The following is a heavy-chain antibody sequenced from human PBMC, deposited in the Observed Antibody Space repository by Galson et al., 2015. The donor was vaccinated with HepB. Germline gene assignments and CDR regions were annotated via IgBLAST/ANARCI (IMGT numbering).Heavy chain of an antibody. CDR2: IYYSGST. V-gene: IGHV4-39*01. J-gene: IGHJ4*02. Sequence: SETLSLTCTVSGGSISSSSYYWGWIRQPPGKGLEWIGSIYYSGSTYYNPSLKSRVTISVDTSKNQFSLKLSSVTAADTAVYYCARGFTLYGEYYFDYWGQGTLVTVSS. CDR1: GGSISSSSYY. D-gene: IGHD4-17*01. CDR3: ARGFTLYGEYYFDY.